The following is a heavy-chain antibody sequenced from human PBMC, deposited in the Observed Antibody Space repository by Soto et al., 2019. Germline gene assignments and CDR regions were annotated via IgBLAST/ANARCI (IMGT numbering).Heavy chain of an antibody. D-gene: IGHD3-22*01. CDR1: GFTFTSSV. V-gene: IGHV1-58*02. CDR2: IVVGSGNT. CDR3: AADDSSGAADY. Sequence: QMQLVQSGPEVKKPGTSVKVSCKASGFTFTSSVMQWVRQARGQRLEWIGWIVVGSGNTNYAQKFQERVTITRDMSTSTGYMELSSLRSEDTAVYYCAADDSSGAADYWGQGTLVTVSS. J-gene: IGHJ4*02.